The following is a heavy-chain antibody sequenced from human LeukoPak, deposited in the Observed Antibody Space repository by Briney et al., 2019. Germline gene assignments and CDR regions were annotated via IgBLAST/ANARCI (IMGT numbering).Heavy chain of an antibody. CDR3: ARDMDYGDYVQDAFDI. CDR1: GGSISSYY. D-gene: IGHD4-17*01. CDR2: IYTSGST. Sequence: SETLSLTCTVSGGSISSYYWSWIRQPAGKGLEWIGRIYTSGSTNYNPSLKRRVTMSVDTSKNQFSLKLSSVTAADTAVYYCARDMDYGDYVQDAFDIWGQGTMVTVSS. V-gene: IGHV4-4*07. J-gene: IGHJ3*02.